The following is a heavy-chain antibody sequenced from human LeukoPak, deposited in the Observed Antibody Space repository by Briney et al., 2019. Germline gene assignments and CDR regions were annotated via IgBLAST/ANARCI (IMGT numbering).Heavy chain of an antibody. CDR2: ISGSGGST. D-gene: IGHD2-15*01. V-gene: IGHV3-23*01. CDR1: GFTFSSYA. Sequence: GGSLRLSCAASGFTFSSYAMSWVRQAPGKGLEWVSGISGSGGSTYYADSVKGRFTISRDNSRNTLYLQMNSLRAEDTAIYYCAKDSPGAAQPSGDYWGQGTLVTVSS. J-gene: IGHJ4*02. CDR3: AKDSPGAAQPSGDY.